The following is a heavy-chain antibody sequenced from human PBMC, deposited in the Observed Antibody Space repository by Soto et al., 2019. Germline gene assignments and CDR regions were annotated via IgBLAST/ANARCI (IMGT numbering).Heavy chain of an antibody. V-gene: IGHV1-8*01. CDR3: RIAVAGPHQYYFDY. D-gene: IGHD6-19*01. CDR2: MNPNSGNT. Sequence: GASVKVSCKASGYTFTSYDINWVRQATGQGLEWMGWMNPNSGNTGYAQKFQGRVTMTRNTSISTAYMELSSLRSEDTAVYYCRIAVAGPHQYYFDYWGQGTLVTVSS. J-gene: IGHJ4*02. CDR1: GYTFTSYD.